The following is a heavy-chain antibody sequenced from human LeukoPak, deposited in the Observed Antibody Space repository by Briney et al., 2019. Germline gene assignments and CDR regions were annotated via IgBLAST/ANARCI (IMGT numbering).Heavy chain of an antibody. Sequence: SETLSLTCTVSGGSISSSSYYWSWIRQPPGKGLEWIGYIYQSGSTSYNPSLKSRATISRDESKNQFSLMLRSVTVADTAVYYCARTGRSGYWGQGILVTVSS. D-gene: IGHD1-26*01. J-gene: IGHJ4*02. CDR1: GGSISSSSYY. V-gene: IGHV4-61*05. CDR3: ARTGRSGY. CDR2: IYQSGST.